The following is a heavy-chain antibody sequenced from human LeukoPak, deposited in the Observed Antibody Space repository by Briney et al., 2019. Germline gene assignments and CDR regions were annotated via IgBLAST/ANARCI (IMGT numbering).Heavy chain of an antibody. CDR3: TRVGSSGWYGGDYFDY. D-gene: IGHD6-19*01. J-gene: IGHJ4*02. Sequence: GGSLRLSCTASGFTVGDYAMSWVRQAPGKGLEWVGFIRSKAYGGTTEYAASVKGRFTISRDDSKSIAYLQMNSMKTEDTAVYYCTRVGSSGWYGGDYFDYWGQGTLVTVSS. V-gene: IGHV3-49*04. CDR2: IRSKAYGGTT. CDR1: GFTVGDYA.